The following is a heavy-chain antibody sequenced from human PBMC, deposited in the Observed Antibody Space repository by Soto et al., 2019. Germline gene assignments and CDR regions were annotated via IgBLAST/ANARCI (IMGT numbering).Heavy chain of an antibody. D-gene: IGHD5-12*01. CDR3: AKDGRGYSGYSPNWFDP. CDR2: ISGSGGST. Sequence: PGGSLLLSCAASGFTFSSYAMSWVRQAPGKGLEWVSAISGSGGSTYYADSVKGRFTISRDNSKNTLYLQMNSLRAEDTAVYYCAKDGRGYSGYSPNWFDPWGQGTLVTVSS. V-gene: IGHV3-23*01. J-gene: IGHJ5*02. CDR1: GFTFSSYA.